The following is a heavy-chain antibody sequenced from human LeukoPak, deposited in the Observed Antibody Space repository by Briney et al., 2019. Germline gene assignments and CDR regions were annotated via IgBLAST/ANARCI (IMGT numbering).Heavy chain of an antibody. D-gene: IGHD2-2*01. CDR1: GGSISSSSYY. V-gene: IGHV4-61*01. J-gene: IGHJ5*02. CDR2: IYYSGST. CDR3: ARGSTYCSSTSCYFSWFDP. Sequence: SETLSLTCTVSGGSISSSSYYWSWIRQPPGKGLEWIGYIYYSGSTNYNPSLKSRVTISVDTSKNQFSLKLSSVTAADTAVYYCARGSTYCSSTSCYFSWFDPWGQGTLVTVSS.